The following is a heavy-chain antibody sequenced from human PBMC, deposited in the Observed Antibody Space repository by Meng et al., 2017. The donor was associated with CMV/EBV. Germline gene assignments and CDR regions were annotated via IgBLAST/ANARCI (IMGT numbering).Heavy chain of an antibody. J-gene: IGHJ4*02. D-gene: IGHD1-26*01. Sequence: GGSLRLSCAASGFTFSSYAMHWVRQAPGKGLEWVAVISYDGSNKYYADSVKGRFSISRDNAKNTVYLQMNSLRVEDTGVYYCARDQWEHYFDFWGQGALVTVSS. CDR1: GFTFSSYA. CDR2: ISYDGSNK. V-gene: IGHV3-30*04. CDR3: ARDQWEHYFDF.